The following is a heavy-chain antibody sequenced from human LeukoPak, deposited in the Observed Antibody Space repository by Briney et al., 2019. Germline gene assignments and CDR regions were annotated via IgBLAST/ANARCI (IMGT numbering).Heavy chain of an antibody. Sequence: HPGGSLRLSCAASGFTFSSYSMNWVRQAPGEGLEWVSSISSSSSYIYYADSVKGRFTTSRDNAKKSLYLQMNSLRAEDTAVYDCARRIAAANDAFDIWGQGTMVTVSS. D-gene: IGHD6-13*01. CDR1: GFTFSSYS. J-gene: IGHJ3*02. V-gene: IGHV3-21*01. CDR2: ISSSSSYI. CDR3: ARRIAAANDAFDI.